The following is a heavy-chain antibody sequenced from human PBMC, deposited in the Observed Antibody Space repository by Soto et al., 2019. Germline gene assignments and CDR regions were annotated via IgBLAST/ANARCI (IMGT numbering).Heavy chain of an antibody. CDR3: ARGGQGYYDFWSGYFSDYYYYYMDV. J-gene: IGHJ6*03. Sequence: PGGSLRLSCAASGFTFSSYAMHWVRQAPGKGLEYVSAISSNGGSTHYANSVKGRFTISRDNSKNTLYLQMGSLRAEDMAVYYCARGGQGYYDFWSGYFSDYYYYYMDVWGKGTTVTVSS. CDR2: ISSNGGST. V-gene: IGHV3-64*01. CDR1: GFTFSSYA. D-gene: IGHD3-3*01.